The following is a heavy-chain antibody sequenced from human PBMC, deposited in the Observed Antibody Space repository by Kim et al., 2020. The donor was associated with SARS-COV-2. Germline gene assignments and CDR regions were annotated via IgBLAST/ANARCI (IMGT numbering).Heavy chain of an antibody. CDR1: GYSFTSYW. Sequence: GESLKISCKGSGYSFTSYWISWVRQMPGKGLEWMGRIDPSDSYTNYSPSFQGHVTISADKSISTAYLQWSSLKASDTAMYYCARSPATRDWFDPWGQGTLVTVSS. CDR2: IDPSDSYT. D-gene: IGHD6-25*01. J-gene: IGHJ5*02. CDR3: ARSPATRDWFDP. V-gene: IGHV5-10-1*01.